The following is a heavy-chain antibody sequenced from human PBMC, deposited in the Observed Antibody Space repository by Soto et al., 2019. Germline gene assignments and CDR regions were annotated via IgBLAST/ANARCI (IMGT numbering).Heavy chain of an antibody. CDR3: AREAAGPLGLLLTYYYYYYGMDV. D-gene: IGHD3-22*01. J-gene: IGHJ6*02. Sequence: HPVGSLRLSCAASGFTFSSYGMHWVRQAPGKGLEWVAVIWYDGSNKYYADSVKGRFTISRDNSKNTLYLQMNSLRAEDTAVYYCAREAAGPLGLLLTYYYYYYGMDVWGQGTTVTVSS. CDR2: IWYDGSNK. CDR1: GFTFSSYG. V-gene: IGHV3-33*01.